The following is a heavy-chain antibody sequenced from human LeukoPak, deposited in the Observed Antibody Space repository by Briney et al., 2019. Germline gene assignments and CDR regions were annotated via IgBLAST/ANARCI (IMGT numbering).Heavy chain of an antibody. D-gene: IGHD7-27*01. CDR1: GFTFSDHY. J-gene: IGHJ3*02. CDR2: MRNKANGYTT. CDR3: TTSPETGVNVFDI. V-gene: IGHV3-72*01. Sequence: PGGSLRLSCAGSGFTFSDHYIDWVRQAPGRGLEWIDRMRNKANGYTTENAASVKGRLTLSRDDLRRLVYLQLKSLKIEDTAVYYCTTSPETGVNVFDIWGQGTMVTVSS.